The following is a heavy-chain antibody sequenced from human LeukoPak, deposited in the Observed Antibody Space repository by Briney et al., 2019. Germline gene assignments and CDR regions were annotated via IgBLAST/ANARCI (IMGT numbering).Heavy chain of an antibody. Sequence: GGSLRLSCAASGFTVSSNYMSWVRQAPGKGLEWVSVIYSGGSTYYADSVKGRFTISRDNSKNTPYLQMNSLRVEDTAVYYCAKEGRSLQTYWGQGTLVTVSS. V-gene: IGHV3-53*01. J-gene: IGHJ4*02. D-gene: IGHD5-24*01. CDR1: GFTVSSNY. CDR2: IYSGGST. CDR3: AKEGRSLQTY.